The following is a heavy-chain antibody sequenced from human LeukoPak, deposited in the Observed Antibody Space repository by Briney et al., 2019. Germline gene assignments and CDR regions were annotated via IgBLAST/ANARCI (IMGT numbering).Heavy chain of an antibody. CDR3: PGKVVPAASGLRGFDP. D-gene: IGHD2-2*01. CDR1: GFTFSSYG. Sequence: GGSLRLSCAASGFTFSSYGMHWVRQAPGKGLEWVAVISYDGSNKYYADSVKGRFTISRDNSKNTLYLQMNSLRAEDTAVYGPPGKVVPAASGLRGFDPWGQGTLVTVSS. J-gene: IGHJ5*02. CDR2: ISYDGSNK. V-gene: IGHV3-30*03.